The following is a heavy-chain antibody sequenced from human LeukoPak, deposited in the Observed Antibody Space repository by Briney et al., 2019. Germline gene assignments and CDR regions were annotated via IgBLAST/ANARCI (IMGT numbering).Heavy chain of an antibody. D-gene: IGHD2-2*01. V-gene: IGHV1-8*03. CDR3: ARGGGVCSSTSCYGSSFDY. Sequence: ASVKVSCKASGYTFTSYDINWVRQATGQGLEWMGWMNPNSGNTGYAQKFQGRVTITRNTSISTAHMELSSLRSEDTAVYYCARGGGVCSSTSCYGSSFDYWGQGTLVTVSS. J-gene: IGHJ4*02. CDR1: GYTFTSYD. CDR2: MNPNSGNT.